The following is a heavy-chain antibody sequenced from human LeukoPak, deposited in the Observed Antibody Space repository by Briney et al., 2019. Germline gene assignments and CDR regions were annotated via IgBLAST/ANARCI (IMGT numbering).Heavy chain of an antibody. J-gene: IGHJ4*02. CDR1: GYTFTSYG. V-gene: IGHV1-18*01. Sequence: ASVKVSCKASGYTFTSYGISWVRQAPGQGLEWMGWISAYNGNTNYAQKLQGRVTMTTDTSTSTAYMELRSLRSDDTAVYYCARDERRYSSGGGDFDYWGQGTLVTVSS. CDR3: ARDERRYSSGGGDFDY. D-gene: IGHD6-19*01. CDR2: ISAYNGNT.